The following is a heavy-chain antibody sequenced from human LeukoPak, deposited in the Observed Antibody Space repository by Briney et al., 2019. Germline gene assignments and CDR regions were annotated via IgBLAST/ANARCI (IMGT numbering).Heavy chain of an antibody. CDR3: ASFDILTGFTPATAPYGMDV. D-gene: IGHD3-9*01. CDR1: GYTFTSYA. V-gene: IGHV7-4-1*02. J-gene: IGHJ6*02. CDR2: INTNTGNP. Sequence: GASVKVSCKASGYTFTSYAINWVRQAPGQGLEWMGWINTNTGNPTYAQGFTGRFVFSLDTSVSTAYLQISSLKAEDTAVYYCASFDILTGFTPATAPYGMDVWGQGTTVTVSS.